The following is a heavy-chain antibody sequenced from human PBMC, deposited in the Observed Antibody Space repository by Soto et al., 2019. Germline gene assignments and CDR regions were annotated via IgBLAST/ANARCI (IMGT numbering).Heavy chain of an antibody. D-gene: IGHD2-2*01. CDR2: IYPGDSDT. J-gene: IGHJ6*02. CDR3: ARHYCSSTSCYPVYYYYYGMDV. V-gene: IGHV5-51*01. Sequence: GESLKISCKGSGYSFTSYWIGWVLQMPGKGLEWMGIIYPGDSDTRYSPSFQGQVAISADKSISTAYLQWSSLKASDTAMYYCARHYCSSTSCYPVYYYYYGMDVWGQGTTVTVSS. CDR1: GYSFTSYW.